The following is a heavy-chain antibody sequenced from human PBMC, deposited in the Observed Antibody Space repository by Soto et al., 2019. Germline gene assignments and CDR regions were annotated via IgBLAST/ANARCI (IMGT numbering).Heavy chain of an antibody. Sequence: PSEPLSLTCTVSGGSISSNYWGWIRQPPGKGLEWIAYVFYSGHSDYNPSLKSRVTISVDTSKNQFSLKLSSVTAADTAVYYCVRARRWNYGYPSYFDYWGLGTLVTVSS. CDR1: GGSISSNY. V-gene: IGHV4-59*01. CDR2: VFYSGHS. CDR3: VRARRWNYGYPSYFDY. J-gene: IGHJ4*02. D-gene: IGHD3-10*01.